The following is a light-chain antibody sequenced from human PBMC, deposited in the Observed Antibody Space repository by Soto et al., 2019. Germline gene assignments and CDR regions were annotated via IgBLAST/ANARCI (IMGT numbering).Light chain of an antibody. CDR1: QSVSSN. Sequence: EIVMTQSPATLSVSPGERATLSCRASQSVSSNLAWYQQKPDQAPRLLIYGASTRATGIPARFSGSGSGTEVTLTISSLHSEDFAVYYCQQYNNWPWTFGQGTKVEIK. J-gene: IGKJ1*01. V-gene: IGKV3-15*01. CDR2: GAS. CDR3: QQYNNWPWT.